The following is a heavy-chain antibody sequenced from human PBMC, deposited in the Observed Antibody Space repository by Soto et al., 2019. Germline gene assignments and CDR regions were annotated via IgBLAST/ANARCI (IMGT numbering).Heavy chain of an antibody. D-gene: IGHD3-3*01. CDR3: ARGRAFWNDFWSGSTGGMDV. CDR2: IKQDGSEK. V-gene: IGHV3-7*05. Sequence: GGSLRLSCAASGFTFSSYWMSWVRQAPGKGLEWVANIKQDGSEKYYVDSVKGRFTISRDNAKNSLYLQMNSLRAEDTAVYFCARGRAFWNDFWSGSTGGMDVWGQGTTVTVSS. CDR1: GFTFSSYW. J-gene: IGHJ6*02.